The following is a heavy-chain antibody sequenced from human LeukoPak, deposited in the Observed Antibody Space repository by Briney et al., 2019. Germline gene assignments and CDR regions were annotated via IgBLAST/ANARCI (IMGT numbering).Heavy chain of an antibody. CDR3: ARGVLV. CDR1: GGSISSSSYY. J-gene: IGHJ4*02. D-gene: IGHD2-8*02. V-gene: IGHV4-31*03. CDR2: ISYSGST. Sequence: SETLSLTCTVSGGSISSSSYYWSWLRQHPGKGLEWIGFISYSGSTSYSPSLWSRVSISVDTSKNQFSLSLSSVTAADTAVYYCARGVLVWGQGTLVTVSS.